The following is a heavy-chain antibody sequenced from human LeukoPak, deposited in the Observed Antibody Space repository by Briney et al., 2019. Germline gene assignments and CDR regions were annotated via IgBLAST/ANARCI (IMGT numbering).Heavy chain of an antibody. V-gene: IGHV1-69*13. D-gene: IGHD2-2*01. J-gene: IGHJ6*02. CDR3: ARGVVPYGNYYGMDV. CDR1: GGTFSSYA. CDR2: IIPIFGTA. Sequence: ASVKVSCKASGGTFSSYAISWVRQAPGQGLEWMGGIIPIFGTANYAQKFQGRVTITADESTSTAYMELSSLRSEDTAVYYCARGVVPYGNYYGMDVWGQGTLVTVSS.